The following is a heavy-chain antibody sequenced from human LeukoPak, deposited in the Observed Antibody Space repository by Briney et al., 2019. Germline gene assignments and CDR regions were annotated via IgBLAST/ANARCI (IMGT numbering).Heavy chain of an antibody. CDR1: GGSMTNYY. V-gene: IGHV4-59*01. CDR3: TRGRAYYDSTGYYY. CDR2: TYYSGNT. D-gene: IGHD3-22*01. J-gene: IGHJ4*02. Sequence: ETLSLTXXVXGGSMTNYYWTWIRQSPGKGLEWIGHTYYSGNTNYNPSLKSRVTISIDTSKNQFSLKLSSVTAADTAVYYCTRGRAYYDSTGYYYWGRGILVTVSS.